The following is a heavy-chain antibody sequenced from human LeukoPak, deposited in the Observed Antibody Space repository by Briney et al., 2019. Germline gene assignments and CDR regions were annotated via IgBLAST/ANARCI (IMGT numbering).Heavy chain of an antibody. CDR2: INPSGGST. CDR1: GYTFTSYY. Sequence: GASVKVSCKVSGYTFTSYYMHWVRQAPGQGLEWMGIINPSGGSTSYAQKFQDRVTMTRDTSTSTVYMELSSLRSEDTAVYYCARDPHDYGKTSHWYFDLWGRGTLVTVSS. D-gene: IGHD4-17*01. V-gene: IGHV1-46*01. CDR3: ARDPHDYGKTSHWYFDL. J-gene: IGHJ2*01.